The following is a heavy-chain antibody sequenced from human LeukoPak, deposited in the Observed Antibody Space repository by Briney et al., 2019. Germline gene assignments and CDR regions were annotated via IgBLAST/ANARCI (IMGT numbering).Heavy chain of an antibody. J-gene: IGHJ4*02. CDR1: GYSISSGYY. D-gene: IGHD6-13*01. Sequence: SETLSLTCNVSGYSISSGYYWAWIRQSPGKGLEWIGSIYHSGSTYYNPSLKSRVTMSVDTSKKQFSLNLSSVTAADTAVYYCARVTESAGTTIDYWGQGTLVTVSS. V-gene: IGHV4-38-2*02. CDR2: IYHSGST. CDR3: ARVTESAGTTIDY.